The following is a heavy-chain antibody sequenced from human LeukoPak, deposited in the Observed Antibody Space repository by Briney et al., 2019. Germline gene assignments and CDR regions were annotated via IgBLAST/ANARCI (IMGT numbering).Heavy chain of an antibody. J-gene: IGHJ5*02. CDR2: ISGYNGNT. D-gene: IGHD3-3*01. CDR1: GYTFISYG. V-gene: IGHV1-18*01. Sequence: ASVRVSCKASGYTFISYGITWVRQAPGQGLEWMGWISGYNGNTNYAQKFQGRVTMTTDTSTSTAYMELRSLRSDDTAVYYCARDSPLEWYFDGDKKFNWFDPWGQGTLVTVSS. CDR3: ARDSPLEWYFDGDKKFNWFDP.